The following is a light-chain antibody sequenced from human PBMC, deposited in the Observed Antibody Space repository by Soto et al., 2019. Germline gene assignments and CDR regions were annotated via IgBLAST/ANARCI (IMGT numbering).Light chain of an antibody. CDR1: SSDVGGYNY. Sequence: QSVLTQPASVSGSPGQSITISCTGTSSDVGGYNYVSWYQQHPGKAPKLLIFEVTNRPSGVSNRFSGSKSGSTASLTISGLQAEDEADYYCSSYTSSNTLVFGTGTKLTVL. CDR2: EVT. J-gene: IGLJ1*01. CDR3: SSYTSSNTLV. V-gene: IGLV2-14*01.